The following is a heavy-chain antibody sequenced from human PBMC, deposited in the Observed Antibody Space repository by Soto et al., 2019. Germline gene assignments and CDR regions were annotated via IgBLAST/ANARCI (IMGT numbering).Heavy chain of an antibody. V-gene: IGHV1-18*01. CDR1: GYTFTSYG. J-gene: IGHJ4*02. D-gene: IGHD3-10*01. CDR2: ISTNKGNT. Sequence: QVQLVQSGPEVKKPGASVKVSCKTSGYTFTSYGISWVRQAPGQGLEWMGWISTNKGNTNYAQKFQGRVTMTTDTSTSTGYMVLRSLRSDDTAVYYCASRSPSFDYWGQGTLVTVSS. CDR3: ASRSPSFDY.